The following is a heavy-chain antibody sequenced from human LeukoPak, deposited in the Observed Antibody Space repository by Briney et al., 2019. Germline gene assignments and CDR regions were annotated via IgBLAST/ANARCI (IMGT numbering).Heavy chain of an antibody. CDR1: GGTFSSYA. Sequence: GSSVKVSCKASGGTFSSYAISWVRQAPGQGLEWMGRIIPILGIANYAQKFQGRVTITAAKSTSTAYMELSTLRSEATAVYSCAREGQLVPFASWGQGKLVTVSS. CDR3: AREGQLVPFAS. J-gene: IGHJ4*02. D-gene: IGHD6-13*01. CDR2: IIPILGIA. V-gene: IGHV1-69*04.